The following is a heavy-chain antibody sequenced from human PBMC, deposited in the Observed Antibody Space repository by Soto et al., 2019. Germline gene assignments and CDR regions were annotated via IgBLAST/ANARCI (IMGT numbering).Heavy chain of an antibody. Sequence: SETLSLTCTVSGGSIRDYYWSWIRQSPGKGLEWIGYIYYTGTTRYNPSIKSRVTISVDSSKNQFSLNLRSVSAADTAVYYCARDPGILGSSNWFDPWGQGTLVTVSS. CDR3: ARDPGILGSSNWFDP. J-gene: IGHJ5*02. CDR1: GGSIRDYY. V-gene: IGHV4-59*12. D-gene: IGHD1-20*01. CDR2: IYYTGTT.